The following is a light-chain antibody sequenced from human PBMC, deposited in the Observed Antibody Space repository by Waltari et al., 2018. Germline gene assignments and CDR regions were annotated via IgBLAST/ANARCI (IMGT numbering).Light chain of an antibody. V-gene: IGKV4-1*01. CDR2: WAS. J-gene: IGKJ1*01. Sequence: IVMTQSPDSLTVSLGARATINCKSSESVLYNSNNKNYLAWYQQKPGQPPKLLISWASTRESGVPDRFSGSGSGTDFTLTISSLQAEDVAVYYCQQYYSTPQTFGQGTKVEIK. CDR3: QQYYSTPQT. CDR1: ESVLYNSNNKNY.